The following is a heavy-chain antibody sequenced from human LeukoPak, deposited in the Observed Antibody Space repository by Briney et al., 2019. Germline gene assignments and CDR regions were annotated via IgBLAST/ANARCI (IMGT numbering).Heavy chain of an antibody. CDR2: IDPNSGDS. V-gene: IGHV1-2*02. CDR1: GYIFTSYY. Sequence: ASVKVSFKTSGYIFTSYYIYWVRQAPGQGFEWIAWIDPNSGDSKYSQTFQGRVNMARDTSVSTAFMELRGLRSDDTAIYFCARKGRSTLDFWGQGTLVTVSS. CDR3: ARKGRSTLDF. D-gene: IGHD1-26*01. J-gene: IGHJ4*02.